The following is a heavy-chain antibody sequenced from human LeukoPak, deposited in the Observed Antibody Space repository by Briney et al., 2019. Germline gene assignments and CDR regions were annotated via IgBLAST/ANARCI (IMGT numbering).Heavy chain of an antibody. D-gene: IGHD3-22*01. V-gene: IGHV3-23*01. J-gene: IGHJ4*02. CDR2: ISVSGGSI. CDR3: AKEHSVLTMMRGLDS. Sequence: PGGSLRLSCAASGFTFSNYALHWVRQAPGKGLEWVSGISVSGGSIYYADSVTGRFTISRDNSKDTLYLQMNNLRVEDTALYYCAKEHSVLTMMRGLDSWGQGTLVTVSS. CDR1: GFTFSNYA.